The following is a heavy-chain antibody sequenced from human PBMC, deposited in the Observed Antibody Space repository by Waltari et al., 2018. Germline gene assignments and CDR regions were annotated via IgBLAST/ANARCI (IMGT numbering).Heavy chain of an antibody. V-gene: IGHV3-48*01. CDR1: GFNFGSYS. CDR3: AREYYTHFDY. J-gene: IGHJ4*02. CDR2: ISSSSSTV. Sequence: EVHLVQSGRGLVQPGGSLRLSCAASGFNFGSYSRDWFRQAPGKGLEWVSYISSSSSTVYYADSVKGRFTISRDNAKNSLYLQMNSLRAEDTAVYYCAREYYTHFDYWGQGTLVTVSS. D-gene: IGHD3-10*01.